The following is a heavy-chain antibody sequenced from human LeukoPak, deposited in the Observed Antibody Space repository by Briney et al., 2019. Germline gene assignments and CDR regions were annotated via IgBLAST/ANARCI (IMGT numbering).Heavy chain of an antibody. J-gene: IGHJ4*02. V-gene: IGHV3-23*01. CDR2: FSGSGYRT. Sequence: GGSLRLSCGASGLTLSSYAMSWVSQAPGKGLEGGSVFSGSGYRTYYAASVDARCTISRDNSKDALYLQMNSLRAQDTAVYYCPRVGYSGYDYDYWGQGTLVTVSS. CDR3: PRVGYSGYDYDY. CDR1: GLTLSSYA. D-gene: IGHD5-12*01.